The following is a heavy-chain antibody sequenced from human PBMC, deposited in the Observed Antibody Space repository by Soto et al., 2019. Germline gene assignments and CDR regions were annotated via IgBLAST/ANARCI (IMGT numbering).Heavy chain of an antibody. D-gene: IGHD5-18*01. V-gene: IGHV3-30-3*01. CDR2: ISYDGANK. J-gene: IGHJ6*02. Sequence: GGSLRLSCAASGFTFSTYAIHWVRQAPGKGLEWVAVISYDGANKYYADSVRGRFTISRDNSKNTLFLQMSSLRAEDTAVYYCAKDGGGYNYGYVMLDKYYYGMDVWGQGTTVTVSS. CDR1: GFTFSTYA. CDR3: AKDGGGYNYGYVMLDKYYYGMDV.